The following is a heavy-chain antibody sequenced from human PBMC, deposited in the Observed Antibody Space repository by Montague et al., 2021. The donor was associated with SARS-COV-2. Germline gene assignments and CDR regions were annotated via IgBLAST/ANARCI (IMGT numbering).Heavy chain of an antibody. D-gene: IGHD3-22*01. V-gene: IGHV4-31*02. J-gene: IGHJ6*02. Sequence: IYYSGSTYYNPSLKSRVTISVDTSKNQFSLKLSSVTAADTAVYYCARDTRITMIVVVKGYGMDILGQGTTVTVSS. CDR3: ARDTRITMIVVVKGYGMDI. CDR2: IYYSGST.